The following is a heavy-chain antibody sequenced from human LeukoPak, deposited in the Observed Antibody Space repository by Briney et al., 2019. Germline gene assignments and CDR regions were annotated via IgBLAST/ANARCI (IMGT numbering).Heavy chain of an antibody. CDR1: GGSFSGYY. CDR3: ARSARITMIVVVITSAFDI. V-gene: IGHV4-34*01. J-gene: IGHJ3*02. CDR2: INHSGST. D-gene: IGHD3-22*01. Sequence: SRTLSLTCAVYGGSFSGYYWSWIRQPPGKGLEWIGEINHSGSTNYNPSLRSRVTISVDTSKNQFSLKLSSVTAADTAVYYCARSARITMIVVVITSAFDIWGQGTMVTVSS.